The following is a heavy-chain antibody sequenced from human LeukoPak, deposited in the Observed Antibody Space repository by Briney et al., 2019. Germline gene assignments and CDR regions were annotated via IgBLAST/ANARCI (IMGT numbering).Heavy chain of an antibody. D-gene: IGHD6-13*01. CDR1: GYTFTGYY. J-gene: IGHJ4*02. Sequence: GASVKVSCKASGYTFTGYYMHWVRQAPGQGLEWMGWINPNSGGTNYAQKFQGRVTMTRDTSISTAYMELSRLRSDDTAVYYCAREGGGIAVAGTSPFDYWGQGTLVTVSS. V-gene: IGHV1-2*02. CDR3: AREGGGIAVAGTSPFDY. CDR2: INPNSGGT.